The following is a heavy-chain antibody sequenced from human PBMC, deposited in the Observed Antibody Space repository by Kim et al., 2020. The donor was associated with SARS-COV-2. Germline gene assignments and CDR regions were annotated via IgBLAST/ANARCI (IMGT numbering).Heavy chain of an antibody. CDR3: ARGPDYGSVLDF. J-gene: IGHJ4*02. D-gene: IGHD4-17*01. V-gene: IGHV1-46*01. Sequence: TNYAQTFQDRVTMTYDTSTTTVYMELIRLRSDDTAVYYCARGPDYGSVLDFWGQGTPVTVSS. CDR2: T.